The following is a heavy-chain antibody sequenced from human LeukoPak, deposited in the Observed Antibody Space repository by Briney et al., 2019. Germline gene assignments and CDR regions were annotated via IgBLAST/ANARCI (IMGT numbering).Heavy chain of an antibody. Sequence: PGGSLRLSCAASGFTFSSYEMNWVRQAPGKGLEWVSYISSSGSTIYYADSVKGRFTISRDNAKNSLYLQMNSLGAEDTAVYYCARDSAVAGDYWGQGTLVTVSS. CDR3: ARDSAVAGDY. V-gene: IGHV3-48*03. CDR1: GFTFSSYE. CDR2: ISSSGSTI. J-gene: IGHJ4*02. D-gene: IGHD6-19*01.